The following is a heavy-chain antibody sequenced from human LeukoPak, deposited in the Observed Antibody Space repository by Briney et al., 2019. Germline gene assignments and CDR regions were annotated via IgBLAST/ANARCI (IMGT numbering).Heavy chain of an antibody. D-gene: IGHD3-22*01. V-gene: IGHV4-4*02. J-gene: IGHJ5*02. CDR1: GGSISSSNW. CDR3: ARVAREPLGALGYYYRGWFDP. CDR2: IYHSGST. Sequence: KTSGTLSLTCAVSGGSISSSNWWSWVRQPPGKGLEWIGEIYHSGSTNYNPSLKSRVTISVDKSKNQFSLKLSSVTAADTAVYYCARVAREPLGALGYYYRGWFDPWGQGTLVTVSS.